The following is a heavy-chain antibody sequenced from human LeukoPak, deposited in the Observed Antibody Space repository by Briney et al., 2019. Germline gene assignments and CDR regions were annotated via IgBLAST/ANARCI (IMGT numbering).Heavy chain of an antibody. CDR3: ARVWGSGSYRFDY. CDR1: GVSISSDDYF. D-gene: IGHD1-26*01. Sequence: PSETLSLTCTVSGVSISSDDYFWGWIRQPPGKGLEWIGEINHSGSTNYNPSLKSRVTISVDTSKNQFSLKLSSVTAADTAVYYCARVWGSGSYRFDYWGQGTLVTVSS. V-gene: IGHV4-39*07. CDR2: INHSGST. J-gene: IGHJ4*02.